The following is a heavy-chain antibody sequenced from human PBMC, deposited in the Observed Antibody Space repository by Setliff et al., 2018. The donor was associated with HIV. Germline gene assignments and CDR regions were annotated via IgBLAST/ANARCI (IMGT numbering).Heavy chain of an antibody. J-gene: IGHJ4*02. CDR1: GGSISSSSYY. Sequence: PSETLSLTCTVSGGSISSSSYYWGWIRQPPGKGLEWIGSSYYSGSTDHNPSLKRRVSISLDTSKNQFSLRLNSATAADTAVYYCAAASSWDPLLDYWGQGTLVTVSS. V-gene: IGHV4-39*07. CDR2: SYYSGST. CDR3: AAASSWDPLLDY. D-gene: IGHD6-13*01.